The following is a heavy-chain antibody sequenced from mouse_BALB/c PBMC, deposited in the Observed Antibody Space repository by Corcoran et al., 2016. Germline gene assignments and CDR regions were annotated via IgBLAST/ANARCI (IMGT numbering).Heavy chain of an antibody. CDR2: INTYTGEP. J-gene: IGHJ1*01. CDR3: ARGDWYCDV. Sequence: QIQLVQSGPELKKPGETVKISCKASGYTFTNYGMNWVKQAPGKGLKWMGWINTYTGEPTYADDFKGRFAFSLETSASTAYLQINNLRNEDMATYFCARGDWYCDVWGAGTTVTVSS. CDR1: GYTFTNYG. V-gene: IGHV9-1*02.